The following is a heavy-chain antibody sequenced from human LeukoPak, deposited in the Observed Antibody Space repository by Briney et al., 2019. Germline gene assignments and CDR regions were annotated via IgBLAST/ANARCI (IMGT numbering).Heavy chain of an antibody. CDR1: GGSISSYY. Sequence: SETLSLTCTVSGGSISSYYWSWIRQPPGKGLEWIGYIYYSGSTNYNPSLKSRVTISVDTSKNQFSLKLSSVTAAGTAVYYCARYFFGYGMDVWGQGTTVTVSS. J-gene: IGHJ6*02. D-gene: IGHD2/OR15-2a*01. CDR2: IYYSGST. CDR3: ARYFFGYGMDV. V-gene: IGHV4-59*08.